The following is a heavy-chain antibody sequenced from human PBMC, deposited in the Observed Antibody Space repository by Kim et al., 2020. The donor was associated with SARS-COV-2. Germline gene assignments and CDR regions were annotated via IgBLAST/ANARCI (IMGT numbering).Heavy chain of an antibody. CDR3: ARNMIAAARNNWFDP. J-gene: IGHJ5*02. V-gene: IGHV4-39*01. D-gene: IGHD6-13*01. Sequence: QALKSRVTISGDTSKNRFSRKLSSVTAAETAVYYCARNMIAAARNNWFDPWGQGTLVTVSS.